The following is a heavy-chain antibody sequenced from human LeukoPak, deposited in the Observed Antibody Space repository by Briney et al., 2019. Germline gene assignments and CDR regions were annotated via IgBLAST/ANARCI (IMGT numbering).Heavy chain of an antibody. V-gene: IGHV3-20*04. Sequence: PGGSLRLSCAASGFTFDVYGMRWVRQAPGKGLEWVSGINWNGGSTGYADSVKGRFTISRENAKNSLYLQINSLRAEDTALYYCARGHGYYDSSGESDWGQGTLVTVSS. CDR3: ARGHGYYDSSGESD. CDR1: GFTFDVYG. J-gene: IGHJ4*02. D-gene: IGHD3-22*01. CDR2: INWNGGST.